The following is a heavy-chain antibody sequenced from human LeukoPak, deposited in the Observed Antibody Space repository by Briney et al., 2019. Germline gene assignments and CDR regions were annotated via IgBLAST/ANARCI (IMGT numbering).Heavy chain of an antibody. CDR2: ISSSGSTI. CDR3: ATTRLYSSSWYGGFDY. D-gene: IGHD6-13*01. V-gene: IGHV3-48*03. Sequence: GGSLRLSCAASGFTFSSYEMNWVRQAPGKGLEWVSYISSSGSTIYYADSVKGRFTISRGNAKNSLYLQMSSLRAEDTAVYYCATTRLYSSSWYGGFDYWGQGTLVTVSS. J-gene: IGHJ4*02. CDR1: GFTFSSYE.